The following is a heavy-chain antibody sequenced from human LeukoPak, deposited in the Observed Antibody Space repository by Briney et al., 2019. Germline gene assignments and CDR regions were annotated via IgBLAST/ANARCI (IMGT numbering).Heavy chain of an antibody. CDR2: IYYSGST. V-gene: IGHV4-59*01. D-gene: IGHD1-26*01. CDR3: ARDRRWELLNYYYAMDV. Sequence: PSETLSLTCTVSGGSINSYYWSWIQQPPGKGLEWIGYIYYSGSTNYNPSLKSRVTISVDTSKNRFSLKLSSVTAADTAVYYCARDRRWELLNYYYAMDVWGQGTTVTVSS. CDR1: GGSINSYY. J-gene: IGHJ6*02.